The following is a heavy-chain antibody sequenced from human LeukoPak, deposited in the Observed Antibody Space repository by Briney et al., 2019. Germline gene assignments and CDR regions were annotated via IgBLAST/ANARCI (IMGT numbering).Heavy chain of an antibody. CDR1: GYIFISYG. J-gene: IGHJ4*02. V-gene: IGHV1-18*01. CDR3: ARAPMGGYVPFDY. Sequence: PRASVKVSCKASGYIFISYGISWVRQAPGQGLEWMGWISVYNGNTNYAQKLQGRVTMTTDTSTSTAYMELRSLRSDDTAVYYCARAPMGGYVPFDYWGQGTLVTVSS. D-gene: IGHD5-12*01. CDR2: ISVYNGNT.